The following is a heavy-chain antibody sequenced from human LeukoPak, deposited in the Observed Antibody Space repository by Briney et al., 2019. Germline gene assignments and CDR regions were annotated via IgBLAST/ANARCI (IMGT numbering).Heavy chain of an antibody. Sequence: KPSETLSLTCTVSGYSISSGYYWGWIRQPPGKGLEWIGSIYHSGSTYYNPSLKSRVTISVDTSKNQFSLKLSSVTAADTAVYYCAIEVAAAGTNWFDPWGQGTLVTVSS. CDR2: IYHSGST. D-gene: IGHD6-13*01. CDR3: AIEVAAAGTNWFDP. V-gene: IGHV4-38-2*02. CDR1: GYSISSGYY. J-gene: IGHJ5*02.